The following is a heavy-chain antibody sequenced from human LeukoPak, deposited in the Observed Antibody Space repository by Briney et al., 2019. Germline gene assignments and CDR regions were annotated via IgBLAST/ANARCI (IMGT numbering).Heavy chain of an antibody. V-gene: IGHV3-23*01. CDR1: GFTFSTYA. D-gene: IGHD3-10*02. CDR3: AELGITMIGGV. CDR2: IGGSGGST. J-gene: IGHJ6*04. Sequence: GGSLRLSCAASGFTFSTYAMSWVRQAPGKGLEWVSAIGGSGGSTYYADSVRGRFTISRDNSKNTLYLQMNSLRAEDTAVYYCAELGITMIGGVWGKGTTVTISS.